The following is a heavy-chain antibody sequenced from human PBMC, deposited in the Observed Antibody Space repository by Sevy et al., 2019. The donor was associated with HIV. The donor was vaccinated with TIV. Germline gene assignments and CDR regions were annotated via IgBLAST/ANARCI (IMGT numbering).Heavy chain of an antibody. CDR3: TANLLAGTAY. J-gene: IGHJ4*02. Sequence: GGSLRLSCAASGFTFSNAWMSWVRQAPGKGLEWVGRIKSKTDGGTTEYVAPVKGRFSISKDDSKNTLYLQMNGLKTGETAVYYCTANLLAGTAYWGQGTLVTVSS. D-gene: IGHD6-19*01. CDR1: GFTFSNAW. CDR2: IKSKTDGGTT. V-gene: IGHV3-15*01.